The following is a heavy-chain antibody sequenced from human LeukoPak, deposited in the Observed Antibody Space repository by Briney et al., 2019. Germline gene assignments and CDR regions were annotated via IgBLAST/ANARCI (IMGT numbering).Heavy chain of an antibody. J-gene: IGHJ2*01. CDR3: ARDWSPPYQVLSPGSFDL. D-gene: IGHD2-2*01. CDR1: GGSFSTYS. Sequence: PGGSLRLSCAASGGSFSTYSLNWVRQAPGKGLDWVSSTTSTGRYIYYADSVKGRFTVSRDNAKNSLYLEMSSLRDEDLAVYYCARDWSPPYQVLSPGSFDLWGRGTLVTVSS. CDR2: TTSTGRYI. V-gene: IGHV3-21*01.